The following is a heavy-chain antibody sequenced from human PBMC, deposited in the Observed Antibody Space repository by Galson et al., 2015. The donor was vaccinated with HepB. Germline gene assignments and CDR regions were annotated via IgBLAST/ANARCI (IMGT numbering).Heavy chain of an antibody. Sequence: SLRLSCAASGFTFSSYGMHWVRQAPGKGLEWVAVISYDGSNKYYADSVKGRFTISRDNSKNTLYLQMNSLRAEDTAVYYCAKDLAIGELLEVFDYWGQGTLVTVSS. D-gene: IGHD3-10*01. J-gene: IGHJ4*02. CDR2: ISYDGSNK. CDR1: GFTFSSYG. CDR3: AKDLAIGELLEVFDY. V-gene: IGHV3-30*18.